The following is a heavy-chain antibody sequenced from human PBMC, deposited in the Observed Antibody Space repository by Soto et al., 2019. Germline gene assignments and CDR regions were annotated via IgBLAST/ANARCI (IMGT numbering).Heavy chain of an antibody. CDR3: AKRYDFWSGYYQGGWFDP. V-gene: IGHV3-23*01. D-gene: IGHD3-3*01. Sequence: GGSLRLSCAASGFTFSSYAMSWVRQAPGKGLEWVSAISGSGGSTYYADSVKGRFTISRDNSKNPLYLQMNSLRAEDTAVYYCAKRYDFWSGYYQGGWFDPWGQGTLVTVSS. CDR2: ISGSGGST. CDR1: GFTFSSYA. J-gene: IGHJ5*02.